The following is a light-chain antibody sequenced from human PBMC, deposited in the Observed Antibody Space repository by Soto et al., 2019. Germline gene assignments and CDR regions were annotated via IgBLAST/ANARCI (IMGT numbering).Light chain of an antibody. CDR1: QSISSW. Sequence: DIQMTQSPSTLSASVGDRVTITCRASQSISSWLAWYQQKPGKAPKLLIYDASSLESGVPSRFSGSGSWTEFTLTISSLQPDDFATYYCQQYNSYSRTFGQGTKVDI. V-gene: IGKV1-5*01. CDR2: DAS. J-gene: IGKJ1*01. CDR3: QQYNSYSRT.